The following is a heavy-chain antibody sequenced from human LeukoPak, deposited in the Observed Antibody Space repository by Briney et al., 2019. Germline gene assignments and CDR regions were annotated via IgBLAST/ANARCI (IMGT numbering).Heavy chain of an antibody. J-gene: IGHJ3*01. Sequence: SVKLSYKASGRSFSIYGFHWVRQAPEQGLEWMGGIIPVFRTTSYAQKFQDRVTIPADRSTDTVHMELSSLRSEDMAVYFCARDSLRRTHYYDSTGYYCSLDVWGQGTVVTVSS. CDR1: GRSFSIYG. CDR2: IIPVFRTT. CDR3: ARDSLRRTHYYDSTGYYCSLDV. D-gene: IGHD3-22*01. V-gene: IGHV1-69*06.